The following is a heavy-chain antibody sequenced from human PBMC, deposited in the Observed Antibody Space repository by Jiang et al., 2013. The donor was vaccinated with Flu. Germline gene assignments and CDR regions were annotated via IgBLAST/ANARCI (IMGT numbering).Heavy chain of an antibody. J-gene: IGHJ4*02. CDR2: IYPADSDT. D-gene: IGHD3-16*01. Sequence: QLVESGAEVKXPGESLRISCKTSEYNFASYWIDFSSYWIGWVRQMPGKGLEWMGIIYPADSDTRYSPSFQGQVTISVDKSISTAYLQWSSLKASDTAMYYCAGGPIQTIQLWGQGTLVTVSS. V-gene: IGHV5-51*03. CDR1: EYNFASYWIDFSSYW. CDR3: AGGPIQTIQL.